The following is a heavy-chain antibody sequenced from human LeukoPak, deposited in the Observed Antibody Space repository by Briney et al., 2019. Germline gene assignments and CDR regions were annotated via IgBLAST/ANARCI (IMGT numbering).Heavy chain of an antibody. CDR2: ISSSSSYI. Sequence: GGSLRLSCAASGFTFSSYSMNWVRQAPGKGLEWVSSISSSSSYIYYADSVKGRFTISRDNSKNTLYLQMNSLRAEDTAVYYCASHLGTGWDLAAFDIWGQGTMVTVSS. D-gene: IGHD1-26*01. J-gene: IGHJ3*02. V-gene: IGHV3-21*04. CDR1: GFTFSSYS. CDR3: ASHLGTGWDLAAFDI.